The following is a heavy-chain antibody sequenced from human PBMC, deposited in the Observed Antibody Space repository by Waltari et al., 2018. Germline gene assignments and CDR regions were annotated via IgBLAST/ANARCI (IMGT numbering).Heavy chain of an antibody. V-gene: IGHV1-2*02. D-gene: IGHD1-1*01. J-gene: IGHJ4*02. CDR1: GYTFTAYY. CDR3: ARETLPGNKIIDY. Sequence: QVQLVQSGAEVKEPGASVKVSCKTSGYTFTAYYLHWVRQAPEQGLEWMAWINANTGDSKSAQTFQGRVTVTRDTSITTAYLELSGLRSDDTALYYCARETLPGNKIIDYWGQGTLVTVSS. CDR2: INANTGDS.